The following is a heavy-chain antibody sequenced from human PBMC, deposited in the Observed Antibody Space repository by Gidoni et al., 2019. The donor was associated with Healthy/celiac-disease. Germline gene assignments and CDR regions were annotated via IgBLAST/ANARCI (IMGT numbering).Heavy chain of an antibody. D-gene: IGHD5-18*01. CDR2: IYHSGST. V-gene: IGHV4-30-2*01. J-gene: IGHJ4*02. CDR1: GGSISSGGYS. CDR3: AREKDTAMVIDY. Sequence: QLQLQESGSGLVTPSQTLSLTCPVAGGSISSGGYSWSWIRQPPGKGLEWIGYIYHSGSTYYNPSLKSRVTISGDRSKNQFSLKLSSVTAADTAVYYCAREKDTAMVIDYWGQGTLVTVSS.